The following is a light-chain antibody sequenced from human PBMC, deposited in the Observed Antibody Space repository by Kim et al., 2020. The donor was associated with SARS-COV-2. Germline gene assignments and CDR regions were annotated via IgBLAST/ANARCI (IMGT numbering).Light chain of an antibody. CDR1: SLRNYY. J-gene: IGLJ3*02. CDR2: NKN. CDR3: NSRDNSADRLGV. V-gene: IGLV3-19*01. Sequence: SSELTQDPAVSVALGQTVRITCQGDSLRNYYGAWYQQKQGQAPLLLIYNKNYRPSGIPDRFSGSTSGNTASLTITGAQAEDEANYYCNSRDNSADRLGVFGGGTQLTVL.